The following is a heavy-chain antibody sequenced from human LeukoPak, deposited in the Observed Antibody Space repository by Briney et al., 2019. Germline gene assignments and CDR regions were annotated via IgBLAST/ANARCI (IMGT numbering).Heavy chain of an antibody. CDR3: ARGPAGIAVAGLYRH. D-gene: IGHD6-19*01. Sequence: ASVKVSCKASGYTFTSYGISWVRRAPGQGLEWMGWISAYNGNTNYAQKLQGRVTMTTDTSTSTAYMELRSLRSDDTAVYYCARGPAGIAVAGLYRHWGQGTLVTVSS. CDR2: ISAYNGNT. V-gene: IGHV1-18*01. CDR1: GYTFTSYG. J-gene: IGHJ1*01.